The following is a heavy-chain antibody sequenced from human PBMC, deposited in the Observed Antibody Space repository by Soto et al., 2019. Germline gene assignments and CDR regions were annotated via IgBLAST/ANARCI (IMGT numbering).Heavy chain of an antibody. D-gene: IGHD3-3*01. CDR3: AIGGGQIYYSGMDV. V-gene: IGHV3-11*01. Sequence: PGGSLRLSCAASGFFFSDYHMSWIRQAPGKGLESLCYISGTGDTTSYADSVKGRFTISRDNAKNSLYLHLSTLSAGDTAVYYCAIGGGQIYYSGMDVWGQGTTVT. J-gene: IGHJ6*02. CDR2: ISGTGDTT. CDR1: GFFFSDYH.